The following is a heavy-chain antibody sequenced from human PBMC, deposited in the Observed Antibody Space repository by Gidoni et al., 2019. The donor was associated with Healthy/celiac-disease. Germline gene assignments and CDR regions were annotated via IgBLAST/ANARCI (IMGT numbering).Heavy chain of an antibody. CDR1: GFSPSTSGMC. CDR3: ARTTHTMVRGVTPTLYYYYGMDV. V-gene: IGHV2-70*15. D-gene: IGHD3-10*01. J-gene: IGHJ6*02. CDR2: IDWDDDK. Sequence: QVTLRESGPALVKPTQTLTLTCTFSGFSPSTSGMCVSWIRQPPGKALEWLARIDWDDDKYYSTSLKTRLTISKDTSKNQVVLTMTNMDPVDTATYYCARTTHTMVRGVTPTLYYYYGMDVWGQGTTVTVSS.